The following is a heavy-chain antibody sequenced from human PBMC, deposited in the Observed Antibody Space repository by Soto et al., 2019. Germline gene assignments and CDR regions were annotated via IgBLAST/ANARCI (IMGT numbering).Heavy chain of an antibody. V-gene: IGHV5-10-1*01. CDR1: GYSFTSYW. J-gene: IGHJ4*02. CDR2: IDPSDSYT. Sequence: GESLKISCKGSGYSFTSYWISWVRQMPGKGLEWMGRIDPSDSYTNYSPSFQGHVTISADKSISTAYLQWSSLKASDTAMYYCARVPAVAGPTMQSFDYWGQGTLVTVSS. CDR3: ARVPAVAGPTMQSFDY. D-gene: IGHD6-19*01.